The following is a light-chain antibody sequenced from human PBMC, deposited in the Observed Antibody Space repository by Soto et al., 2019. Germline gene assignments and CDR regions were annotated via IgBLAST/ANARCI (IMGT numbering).Light chain of an antibody. J-gene: IGKJ2*01. CDR3: QQSYSTPQT. Sequence: DLQMTQSPSSLSASVGDRVTITCRASQSISSYLNWYQHKPGRAPKVLIYAASSLEGGVPSRFSGSGSGTDFTLTISSLQPEDFATYYCQQSYSTPQTFGQGTKVEMK. CDR1: QSISSY. V-gene: IGKV1-39*01. CDR2: AAS.